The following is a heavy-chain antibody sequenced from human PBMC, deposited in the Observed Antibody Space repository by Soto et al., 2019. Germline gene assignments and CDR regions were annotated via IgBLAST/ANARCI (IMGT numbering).Heavy chain of an antibody. Sequence: ASVKVSCKASGGTFSSYAISWVRQAPGQGLEWMGGIIPIFGTANYAQKFQGRVTITADESTSTAYMELSSLRSEDTAVYYCARDSSGYFPWYYFDYWGQGTLVTVSS. CDR1: GGTFSSYA. D-gene: IGHD3-22*01. J-gene: IGHJ4*02. CDR3: ARDSSGYFPWYYFDY. V-gene: IGHV1-69*13. CDR2: IIPIFGTA.